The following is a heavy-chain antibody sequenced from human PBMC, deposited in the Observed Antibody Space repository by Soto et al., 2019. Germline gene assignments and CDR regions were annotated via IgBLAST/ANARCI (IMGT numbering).Heavy chain of an antibody. Sequence: EVQLVESGGGLVQPGGSLRLSCAASGFSFSSYEMNWVRQAPGKGLVWVSRINSDGSSTSYADSVKGRFTISRDNAKNTLYLQMNSLRAEDTAVYYCARDPHRLYYFDYWGQGTLVTVSS. V-gene: IGHV3-74*01. D-gene: IGHD6-25*01. CDR2: INSDGSST. J-gene: IGHJ4*02. CDR1: GFSFSSYE. CDR3: ARDPHRLYYFDY.